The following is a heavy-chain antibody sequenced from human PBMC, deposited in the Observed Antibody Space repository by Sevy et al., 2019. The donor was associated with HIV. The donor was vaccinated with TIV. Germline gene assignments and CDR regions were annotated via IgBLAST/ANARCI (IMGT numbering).Heavy chain of an antibody. D-gene: IGHD3-3*01. J-gene: IGHJ4*02. CDR3: AREELRFRNFDY. CDR2: IIPIFGTA. CDR1: GGTFSSYA. Sequence: ASVKVSCKASGGTFSSYAISWVRQAPGQGLEWMGGIIPIFGTANYAQKFQDRVTITADESTSTAYMELSSLRSEDTAVYYCAREELRFRNFDYWGQGTLVTVSS. V-gene: IGHV1-69*13.